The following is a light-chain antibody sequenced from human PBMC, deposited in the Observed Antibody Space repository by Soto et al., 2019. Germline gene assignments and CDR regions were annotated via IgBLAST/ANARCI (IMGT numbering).Light chain of an antibody. CDR3: TSYTGSGVI. CDR2: EVR. V-gene: IGLV2-14*01. Sequence: QPVLTQPASMSVSPGQSITISCTGSTSDIGAYDSVSWYQQHPGKAPKLMIYEVRDWPSGVSDRFTGSLSGNTAYLTISGVQPEDEADYYCTSYTGSGVIFGGGTKLTVL. J-gene: IGLJ2*01. CDR1: TSDIGAYDS.